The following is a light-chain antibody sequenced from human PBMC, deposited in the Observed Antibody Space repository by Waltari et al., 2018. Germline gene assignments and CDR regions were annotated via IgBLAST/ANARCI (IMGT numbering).Light chain of an antibody. J-gene: IGKJ2*01. CDR1: QSVSSY. CDR3: QQRGNWPYT. CDR2: DTS. Sequence: EIVLTQSPATLSLSPGERATLSCRASQSVSSYLAWYQQKPGQAPRLLIYDTSNRATGIPVKFSGSGSGTDFTLTISSLEPEDFAIYYCQQRGNWPYTFGQGTKLEI. V-gene: IGKV3-11*01.